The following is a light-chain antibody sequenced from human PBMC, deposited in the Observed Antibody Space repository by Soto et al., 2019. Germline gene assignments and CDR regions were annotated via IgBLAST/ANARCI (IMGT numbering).Light chain of an antibody. CDR3: MQGTLWPRT. V-gene: IGKV2-30*01. CDR2: KVS. Sequence: DVVLTQSPLSLPVTLGQPASISCRSSQTLVYSDGNIYLNWFHQTPGQSQRGLIYKVSDLHYGVPDRFRGSGSGTDFTLKISRVEAEDVGFYFCMQGTLWPRTFGQGTKVEIK. CDR1: QTLVYSDGNIY. J-gene: IGKJ1*01.